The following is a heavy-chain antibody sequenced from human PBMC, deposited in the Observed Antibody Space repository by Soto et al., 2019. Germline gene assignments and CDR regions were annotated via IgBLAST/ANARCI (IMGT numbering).Heavy chain of an antibody. CDR2: IDPSDSYT. V-gene: IGHV5-10-1*01. D-gene: IGHD3-22*01. CDR3: ARLYYYDSSGYYPVYGMDV. J-gene: IGHJ6*02. CDR1: GYSFTSYW. Sequence: GESLKISCKGSGYSFTSYWISWVRQMPGKGLEWMGRIDPSDSYTNYSPSFQGHVTISADKSISTAYLQWSSLKASDAAMYYGARLYYYDSSGYYPVYGMDVWGQGTTVTVSS.